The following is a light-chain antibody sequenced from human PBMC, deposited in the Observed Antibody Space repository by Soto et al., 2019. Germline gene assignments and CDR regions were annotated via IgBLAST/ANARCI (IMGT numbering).Light chain of an antibody. CDR2: GAS. CDR1: QSVSSN. V-gene: IGKV3-15*01. J-gene: IGKJ2*02. CDR3: RQYNNWPRT. Sequence: EIVMTQSPATLSMSPGERATLSCRASQSVSSNLAWYQQKDGQAPRLLIYGASTRATGIPTRFSGSGSGTEFTLSISSLQSEDFAVYYCRQYNNWPRTFGQGTKLEIK.